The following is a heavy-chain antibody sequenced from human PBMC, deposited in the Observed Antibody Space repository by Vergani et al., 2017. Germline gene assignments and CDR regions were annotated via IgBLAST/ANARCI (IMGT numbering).Heavy chain of an antibody. Sequence: EVQVVESGGGLIKPGGSLRLSCVVSGITFKNAWINWVRQAPGKGLAWVANIQQDGSEKYYVDSVKGRFTISRDNAKNSLYLQMNSLRAEDTAVYYCARTNSGFDYWGQGTLVTVSS. V-gene: IGHV3-7*01. D-gene: IGHD2-8*01. CDR1: GITFKNAW. CDR3: ARTNSGFDY. CDR2: IQQDGSEK. J-gene: IGHJ4*02.